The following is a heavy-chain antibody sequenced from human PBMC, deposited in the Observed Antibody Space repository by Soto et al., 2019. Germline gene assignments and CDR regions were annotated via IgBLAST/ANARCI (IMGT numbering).Heavy chain of an antibody. V-gene: IGHV4-31*03. Sequence: QVQLQESGPGLVKSSQTLSLTCTVSGSSISSGSYYWSWIRQHPGKGLEWIGYIYHSGSTYYNPSLKSRATISLDTSKNQFSLKLSSVTAADTAVYYCARDYMAVVDWGQGTLVTVSS. CDR1: GSSISSGSYY. J-gene: IGHJ4*02. CDR2: IYHSGST. D-gene: IGHD2-15*01. CDR3: ARDYMAVVD.